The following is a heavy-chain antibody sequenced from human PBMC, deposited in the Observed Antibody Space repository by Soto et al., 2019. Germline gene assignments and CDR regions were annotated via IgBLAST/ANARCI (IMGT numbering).Heavy chain of an antibody. CDR2: ISWNSGSI. D-gene: IGHD3-16*01. V-gene: IGHV3-9*01. CDR3: AKGGRTIIGWFDP. CDR1: GFTFDDYA. Sequence: EVQLVESGGGLVQPGRSLRLSCAASGFTFDDYAMHWVRQAPGKGLEWVSGISWNSGSIGYADSVKGRFTISRDNAKNSLYLQMNSLRAEDTALYYCAKGGRTIIGWFDPWGQGTLVTVSS. J-gene: IGHJ5*02.